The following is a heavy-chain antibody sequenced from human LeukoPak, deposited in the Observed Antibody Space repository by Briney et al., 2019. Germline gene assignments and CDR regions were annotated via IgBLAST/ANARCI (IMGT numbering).Heavy chain of an antibody. CDR3: ARVSTNGDYTTFDY. J-gene: IGHJ4*02. D-gene: IGHD4-17*01. V-gene: IGHV1-18*01. Sequence: ASVKVPCKASGYTFTSYGISWVRQAPGQGLEWMGWISAYNGNTNYAQKLQGRVTMTTDTSTSTAYMELRSLRSDDTAVYYCARVSTNGDYTTFDYWGQGTLVTVSS. CDR2: ISAYNGNT. CDR1: GYTFTSYG.